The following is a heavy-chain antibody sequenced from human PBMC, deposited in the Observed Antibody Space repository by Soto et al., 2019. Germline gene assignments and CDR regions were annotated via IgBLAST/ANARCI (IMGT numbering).Heavy chain of an antibody. CDR2: INHSGST. D-gene: IGHD3-10*01. CDR3: ARLHYYGSGNYYDGPKGFYYGMDV. CDR1: GGSFSGYY. J-gene: IGHJ6*02. V-gene: IGHV4-34*01. Sequence: PSETLSLTCAVFGGSFSGYYWTWIRQPPGKGLEWIGEINHSGSTNYNPSLKSRLTISVDTSKNQFSLKLSSVTAADTAVYYRARLHYYGSGNYYDGPKGFYYGMDVWGQGTTVTVSS.